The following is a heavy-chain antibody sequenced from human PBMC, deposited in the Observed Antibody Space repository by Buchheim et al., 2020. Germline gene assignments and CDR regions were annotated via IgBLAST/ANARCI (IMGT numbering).Heavy chain of an antibody. J-gene: IGHJ4*02. V-gene: IGHV3-11*01. CDR3: AREALGSGSYYIDS. CDR2: INSGGSFI. Sequence: QAQLVESGGGLVKPGGSLRLSCAASGFTFSDYYMIWIRQAPGRGLEWVSYINSGGSFINYAESVKGRFTISRDNAKSSLYLQMNSLRVEDTAVYYCAREALGSGSYYIDSWGQGIL. D-gene: IGHD3-10*01. CDR1: GFTFSDYY.